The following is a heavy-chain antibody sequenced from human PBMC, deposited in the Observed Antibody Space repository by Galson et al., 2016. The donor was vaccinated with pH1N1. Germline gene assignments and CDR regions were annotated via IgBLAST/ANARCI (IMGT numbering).Heavy chain of an antibody. V-gene: IGHV3-7*03. CDR1: GFTLSSYW. CDR3: AKHPYYVDTSKIDY. J-gene: IGHJ4*02. D-gene: IGHD5-18*01. Sequence: SLRLSCAASGFTLSSYWMSWVRQAPGKGLEWVANMNQDGNKKYYVDSVKGRFTISRDNSKNTVYLQMNSLRADDAAVYYCAKHPYYVDTSKIDYWGQGTLVSVSS. CDR2: MNQDGNKK.